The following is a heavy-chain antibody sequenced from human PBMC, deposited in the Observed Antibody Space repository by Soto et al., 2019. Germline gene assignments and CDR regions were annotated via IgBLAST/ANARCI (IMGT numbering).Heavy chain of an antibody. Sequence: SETLSLTCVLSGGSISRRNWWSWVRQPPGKGLEWIGEIYDSETTNYNPSLKSRVTISVDKSKKQVSLKLNSVIAADTAVYYCTHGDSANDYWGQGTLVTVSS. J-gene: IGHJ4*02. V-gene: IGHV4-4*02. CDR3: THGDSANDY. CDR2: IYDSETT. D-gene: IGHD4-17*01. CDR1: GGSISRRNW.